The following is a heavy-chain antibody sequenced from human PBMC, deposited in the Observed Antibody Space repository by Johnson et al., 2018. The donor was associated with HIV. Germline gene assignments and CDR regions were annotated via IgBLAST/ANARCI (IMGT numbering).Heavy chain of an antibody. V-gene: IGHV3-20*04. CDR2: INWNGGST. D-gene: IGHD6-6*01. CDR1: GFSFDDYG. J-gene: IGHJ3*02. Sequence: VQLVESGGRVVRPGGSLTLSCAASGFSFDDYGMTWVRQIAGKGLEWVSGINWNGGSTAYGDSVKGRFTISRDNAKNSLYLQMNSLRAEDTALYYCAREGSSSSDDAFDIWGQGTMVTVSS. CDR3: AREGSSSSDDAFDI.